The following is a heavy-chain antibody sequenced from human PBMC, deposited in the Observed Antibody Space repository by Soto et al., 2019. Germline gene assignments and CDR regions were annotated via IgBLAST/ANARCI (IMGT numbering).Heavy chain of an antibody. Sequence: SVKVSCKASGGTFSSYAISWVRQAPGQGLEWMGGIIPIFGTANYAQKFQGRVTITADESTSTAYMELSSLRSEDTAVYYCARAGAADIVVVPAAIQGDYWGQGTLVTVSS. D-gene: IGHD2-2*02. CDR3: ARAGAADIVVVPAAIQGDY. J-gene: IGHJ4*02. CDR1: GGTFSSYA. V-gene: IGHV1-69*13. CDR2: IIPIFGTA.